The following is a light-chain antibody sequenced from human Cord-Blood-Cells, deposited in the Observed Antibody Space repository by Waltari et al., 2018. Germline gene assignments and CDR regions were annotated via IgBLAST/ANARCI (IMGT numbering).Light chain of an antibody. Sequence: DIQMTQSPPPLSAPVGAGAPIPCRASQSISSWLAWYQQKPGKAPKLLIYKASSFESGVPSRFSGSGSGTEFTLTISSLHPDDFATYYCQQYNSYSTFGQGTKLEIK. CDR1: QSISSW. V-gene: IGKV1-5*03. CDR2: KAS. J-gene: IGKJ2*01. CDR3: QQYNSYST.